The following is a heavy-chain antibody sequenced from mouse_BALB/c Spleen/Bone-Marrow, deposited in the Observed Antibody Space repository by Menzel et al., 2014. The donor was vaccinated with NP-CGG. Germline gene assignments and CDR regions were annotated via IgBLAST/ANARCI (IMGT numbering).Heavy chain of an antibody. V-gene: IGHV1S56*01. J-gene: IGHJ4*01. CDR1: GYTFTSYY. CDR3: ARKSQRAYDSMNY. Sequence: VQLQQSGPELVKPGASVRISCKASGYTFTSYYVHWVRQWPGQGLEWIGWIYPGDFNTKYNEKFKGKATLTADKSSSTASMQVSSLTSEDSAVYFCARKSQRAYDSMNYWGQGTSVTVSS. D-gene: IGHD2-4*01. CDR2: IYPGDFNT.